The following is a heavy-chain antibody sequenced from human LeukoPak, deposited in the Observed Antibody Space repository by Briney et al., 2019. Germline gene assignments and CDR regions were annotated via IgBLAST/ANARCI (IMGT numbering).Heavy chain of an antibody. V-gene: IGHV3-30*02. CDR3: AKLITIFGVAPNWFDP. D-gene: IGHD3-3*01. Sequence: GSLRLSCAASGFTFSSYGMHWVRQAPGKGLEWVAFIRYDGSNKYYADSVKGRFTISRDNSKNTLYLQMNSLRAEDTAVYYCAKLITIFGVAPNWFDPWGQGTLVTVSS. J-gene: IGHJ5*02. CDR2: IRYDGSNK. CDR1: GFTFSSYG.